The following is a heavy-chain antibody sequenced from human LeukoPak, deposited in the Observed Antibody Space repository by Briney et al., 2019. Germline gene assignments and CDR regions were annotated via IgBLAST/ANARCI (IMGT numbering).Heavy chain of an antibody. CDR3: ARVGYYYDSSGYYAP. Sequence: GASVKVSCKASGYTFTGYYMHWVRQAPGQGLEWMGWINPNSGGTNYAQKFQGRVTMTRDTSISTAYMELSRLRSDDTAVYYCARVGYYYDSSGYYAPWGQGTLVTVSS. CDR2: INPNSGGT. CDR1: GYTFTGYY. D-gene: IGHD3-22*01. V-gene: IGHV1-2*02. J-gene: IGHJ5*02.